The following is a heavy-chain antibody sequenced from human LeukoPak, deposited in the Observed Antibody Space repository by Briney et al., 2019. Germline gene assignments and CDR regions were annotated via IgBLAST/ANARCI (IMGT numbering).Heavy chain of an antibody. CDR2: IFYSGIT. CDR1: GGSMSNIYY. Sequence: SETLSLTCNVSGGSMSNIYYWGWIRQPPGKGLEWIGNIFYSGITYYDPSLKSRVTISVDTSKNQFSLTLSSVTAADTVVYYCARHGYSIHFLDYWGQGTLVTVSS. J-gene: IGHJ4*02. D-gene: IGHD4-11*01. CDR3: ARHGYSIHFLDY. V-gene: IGHV4-39*01.